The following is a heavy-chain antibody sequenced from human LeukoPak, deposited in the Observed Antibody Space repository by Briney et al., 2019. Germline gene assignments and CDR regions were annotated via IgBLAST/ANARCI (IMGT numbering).Heavy chain of an antibody. J-gene: IGHJ4*02. CDR3: ARGSSNTGFAY. CDR1: GGSISSSSYY. Sequence: SETLSLTCTVSGGSISSSSYYWGWIRQPPGKGLEWIGEINHSGSTNYNPSLKSRVTISVDTSKNQFSLKLSSVTAADTAIYYCARGSSNTGFAYWGQGTLVTVSS. CDR2: INHSGST. D-gene: IGHD1-14*01. V-gene: IGHV4-39*07.